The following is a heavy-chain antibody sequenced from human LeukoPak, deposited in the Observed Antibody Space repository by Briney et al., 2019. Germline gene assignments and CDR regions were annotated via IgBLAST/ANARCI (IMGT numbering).Heavy chain of an antibody. Sequence: TGGSLRLSCAASGFTFSGSALHWVRQASGKGMEWIGRIKSKTDGGTTDYAAPVKGRFTISRDDSKNTLYLQMNSLKTEDTAVYYCTTVAYSSSWYPYYFDYWGQGTLVTVSS. CDR2: IKSKTDGGTT. D-gene: IGHD6-13*01. CDR1: GFTFSGSA. V-gene: IGHV3-15*01. CDR3: TTVAYSSSWYPYYFDY. J-gene: IGHJ4*02.